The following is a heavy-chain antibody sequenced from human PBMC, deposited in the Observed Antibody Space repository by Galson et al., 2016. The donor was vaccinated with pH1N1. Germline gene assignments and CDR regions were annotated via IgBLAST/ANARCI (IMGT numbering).Heavy chain of an antibody. D-gene: IGHD3-10*01. V-gene: IGHV3-11*01. CDR1: GFPFSHYY. CDR3: ARDHFGWAFDV. Sequence: SLRLSCAASGFPFSHYYMGWIRQAPGKELEWISYFSGSDTTIYYADSVRGRFTISRDNAQNSLYLHMNSLRAEDTAVYYCARDHFGWAFDVWGQGTMVTVSP. CDR2: FSGSDTTI. J-gene: IGHJ3*01.